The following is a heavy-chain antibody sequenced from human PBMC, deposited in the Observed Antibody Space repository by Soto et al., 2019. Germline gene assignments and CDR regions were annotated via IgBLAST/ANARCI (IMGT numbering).Heavy chain of an antibody. D-gene: IGHD5-12*01. CDR3: ARSTGSGFRPGTHRFNWFDP. V-gene: IGHV1-69*01. Sequence: QVQLVQSGAEVKQPGSSVKVSCQASGVTFSSFAISWVRQAPGQGLEWMGGIIPIFRTPNYAQNFQDRVTITADESTSSVYMELSRLRSEDTAVYYCARSTGSGFRPGTHRFNWFDPWGLGTLVTVFS. J-gene: IGHJ5*02. CDR2: IIPIFRTP. CDR1: GVTFSSFA.